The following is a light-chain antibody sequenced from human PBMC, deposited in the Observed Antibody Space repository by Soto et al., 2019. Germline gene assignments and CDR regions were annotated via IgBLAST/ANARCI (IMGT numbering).Light chain of an antibody. CDR3: SSYAGSIEGVV. Sequence: QSALTQPPSASRSPGQSVTISCTGTSSDVGGYNYVSWYQQHPDKAPKLMIYEVSKRPSGVPDRFSGSKSGNTASLTVSGLQAEDEADYYCSSYAGSIEGVVFGGGTKLTVL. CDR2: EVS. CDR1: SSDVGGYNY. V-gene: IGLV2-8*02. J-gene: IGLJ2*01.